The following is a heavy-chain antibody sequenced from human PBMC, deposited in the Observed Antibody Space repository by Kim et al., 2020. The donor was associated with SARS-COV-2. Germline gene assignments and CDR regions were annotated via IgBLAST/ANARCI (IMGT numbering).Heavy chain of an antibody. D-gene: IGHD2-15*01. V-gene: IGHV4-34*01. CDR1: GGSFSGYY. Sequence: SETLSLTCAVYGGSFSGYYWSWIRQPPGKGLEWIGEINHSGSTNYNPSLKSRVTISVDTSKNQFSLKLSSVTAADTAVYYCATQISEPQPDIVVVVKRIYNWFDPLGQGTLVTVSS. CDR3: ATQISEPQPDIVVVVKRIYNWFDP. CDR2: INHSGST. J-gene: IGHJ5*02.